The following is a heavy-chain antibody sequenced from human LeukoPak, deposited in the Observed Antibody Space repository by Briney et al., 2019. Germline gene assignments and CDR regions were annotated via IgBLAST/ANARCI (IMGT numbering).Heavy chain of an antibody. CDR1: GFTFSSYG. J-gene: IGHJ5*01. Sequence: PGGSLRLSCGASGFTFSSYGMHWGRQAPGKGLEWGAFIRYDGSNKNYADSVKGRSTISRDNSKNTLYLQMNSLRGEDTAVYYCAKVYEYGDNDWFDSWGQGTLVTVSS. V-gene: IGHV3-30*02. CDR3: AKVYEYGDNDWFDS. CDR2: IRYDGSNK. D-gene: IGHD4-17*01.